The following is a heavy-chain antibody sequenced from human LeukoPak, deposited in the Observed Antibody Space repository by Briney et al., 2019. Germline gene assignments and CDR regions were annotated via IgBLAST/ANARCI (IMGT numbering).Heavy chain of an antibody. V-gene: IGHV4-39*07. CDR1: GGSISTSSYY. D-gene: IGHD3-22*01. Sequence: SETLSLTCTVSGGSISTSSYYWGWIRQPPGKGLEWIGSIYYSGSAYYNPSLKSRVTISVDTSKNQFSLKLSSVTAADTAVYYCARDRYYYDSSGYYYFDYWGQGTLVTVSS. CDR3: ARDRYYYDSSGYYYFDY. CDR2: IYYSGSA. J-gene: IGHJ4*02.